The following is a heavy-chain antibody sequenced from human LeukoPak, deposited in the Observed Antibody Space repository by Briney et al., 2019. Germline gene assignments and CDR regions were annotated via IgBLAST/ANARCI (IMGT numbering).Heavy chain of an antibody. Sequence: GGSLRLSCAASGFTFYDHAMHWLRQAPGKGLEGVSGISWNSGNIGYADSVKGRFTISRDNAKNSLYLQMNSLRAEDTALYYCAKAYYGYSGYDPSYYFDYWGQGTLVTVSS. CDR2: ISWNSGNI. CDR3: AKAYYGYSGYDPSYYFDY. D-gene: IGHD5-12*01. CDR1: GFTFYDHA. J-gene: IGHJ4*02. V-gene: IGHV3-9*01.